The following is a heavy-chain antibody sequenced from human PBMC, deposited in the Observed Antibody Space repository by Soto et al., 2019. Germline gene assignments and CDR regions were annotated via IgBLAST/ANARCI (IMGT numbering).Heavy chain of an antibody. CDR1: GFTFSSYN. Sequence: GGSLRLSCAASGFTFSSYNMNWVRQAPGKGLEWVSSISSSSSYIYYADSVKGRFTISRDNAKNSLYLQMNSLRAEDTAVYYCARDNYGGNSRFDYWGQGTLVTVSS. CDR3: ARDNYGGNSRFDY. V-gene: IGHV3-21*01. CDR2: ISSSSSYI. D-gene: IGHD4-17*01. J-gene: IGHJ4*02.